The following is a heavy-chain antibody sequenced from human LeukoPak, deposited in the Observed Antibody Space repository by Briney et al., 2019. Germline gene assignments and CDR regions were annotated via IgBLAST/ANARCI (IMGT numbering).Heavy chain of an antibody. J-gene: IGHJ5*02. CDR1: GFTFSSYW. CDR3: ARDLEYSSSWYQVWFDP. CDR2: INSDGSST. Sequence: PGGSLRLSCAASGFTFSSYWMHWVRQAPGKGLVWVSRINSDGSSTSYADSVKGRFTISRDNAENTLYLQMNSLRAEDTAVYYCARDLEYSSSWYQVWFDPWGQGTLVTVSS. D-gene: IGHD6-13*01. V-gene: IGHV3-74*01.